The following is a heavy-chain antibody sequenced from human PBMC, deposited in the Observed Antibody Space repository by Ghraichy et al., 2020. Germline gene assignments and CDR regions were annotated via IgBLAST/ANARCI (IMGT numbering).Heavy chain of an antibody. J-gene: IGHJ6*03. V-gene: IGHV3-23*01. Sequence: GGSLRLSCAASGFTFSNYAMSWVRQAPGKGLEWVSGISGTGYNTYYPDSVKGRFTISRDNSKNTVYLQMNSLRAEDTAVYYCAKCSGYSSSRISYNYYMDVWGKGTRVTVSS. CDR3: AKCSGYSSSRISYNYYMDV. CDR1: GFTFSNYA. CDR2: ISGTGYNT. D-gene: IGHD6-19*01.